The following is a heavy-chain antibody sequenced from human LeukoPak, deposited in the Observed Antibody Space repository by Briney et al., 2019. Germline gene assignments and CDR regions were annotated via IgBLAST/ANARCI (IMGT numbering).Heavy chain of an antibody. Sequence: GASLRLSRAASGFTFNRYSMNWVRQAPGKGLEWISYISSSGTTIYYTDSVQGRFIISRDNARNSLYLQMNSLRAEDTAVYYCASGITHDIILENWFDPWGQGTLVTVSS. CDR3: ASGITHDIILENWFDP. CDR2: ISSSGTTI. J-gene: IGHJ5*02. CDR1: GFTFNRYS. D-gene: IGHD3-10*01. V-gene: IGHV3-48*01.